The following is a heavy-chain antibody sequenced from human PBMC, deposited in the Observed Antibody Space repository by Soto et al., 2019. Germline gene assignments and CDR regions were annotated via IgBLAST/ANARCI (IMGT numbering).Heavy chain of an antibody. CDR1: GGSISSYY. J-gene: IGHJ4*02. V-gene: IGHV4-59*08. CDR2: IYYSGST. CDR3: ARSTPSGWYFFDY. D-gene: IGHD6-13*01. Sequence: SETLSLTCTVSGGSISSYYWSWIRQPPGKGLEWIGYIYYSGSTNYNPSLKSRVTISVDTSKNQFSLKLSSVTAADTAVYYCARSTPSGWYFFDYWGQGTLVTVSS.